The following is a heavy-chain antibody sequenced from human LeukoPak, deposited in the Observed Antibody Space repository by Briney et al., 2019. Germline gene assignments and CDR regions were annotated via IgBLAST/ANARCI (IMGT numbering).Heavy chain of an antibody. Sequence: ASVTVSCKASGYTFTGYYMHWVRQAPGQGLEWMGWINPNSGGTNYAQKFQGRVTMTRDTSISTAYMELTSLKSDDSAVYYCAKTRSVDSFTNLGFGFWGQGTLVTVSS. CDR2: INPNSGGT. J-gene: IGHJ4*02. D-gene: IGHD3-16*01. CDR1: GYTFTGYY. V-gene: IGHV1-2*02. CDR3: AKTRSVDSFTNLGFGF.